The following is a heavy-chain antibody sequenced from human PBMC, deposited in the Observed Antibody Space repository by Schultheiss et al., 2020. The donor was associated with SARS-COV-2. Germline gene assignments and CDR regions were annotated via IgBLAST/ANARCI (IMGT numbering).Heavy chain of an antibody. Sequence: ASVKVSCKASGYTFTSYYMHWVRQAPGQGLEWMGIINPSGGNTNYAQKLQGRVTMTTDTSTSTAYMELRSLRSDDTAVYYCAMYYYDSRGGFSYWGQGTLVTVSS. CDR3: AMYYYDSRGGFSY. V-gene: IGHV1-46*01. J-gene: IGHJ4*02. CDR2: INPSGGNT. CDR1: GYTFTSYY. D-gene: IGHD3-22*01.